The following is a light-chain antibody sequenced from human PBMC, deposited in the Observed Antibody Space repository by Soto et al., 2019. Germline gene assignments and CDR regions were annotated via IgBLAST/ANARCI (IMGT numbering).Light chain of an antibody. J-gene: IGLJ3*02. CDR2: EVS. CDR3: SSYSGSSWV. CDR1: SSDVGAYKY. Sequence: QSALTQPASLSGSPGQSITISCTGTSSDVGAYKYVSWYQQHPGKAPKLMIYEVSSRPSGISHRFSGSKSGNTASLTISGLQAEDEADYYCSSYSGSSWVFGGGTKVTVL. V-gene: IGLV2-14*01.